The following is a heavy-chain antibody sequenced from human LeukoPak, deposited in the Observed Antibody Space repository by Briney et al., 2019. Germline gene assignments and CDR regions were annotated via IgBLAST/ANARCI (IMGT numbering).Heavy chain of an antibody. D-gene: IGHD6-19*01. V-gene: IGHV4-34*01. CDR1: GGSFSGYY. CDR2: INHSGST. Sequence: SETLSLTCAVYGGSFSGYYWSWIRQPPGKGLEWIGEINHSGSTNYNPSLKSRVTISVDTSKNQFSLKLSSVTAAGTAVYYCARDPSGWYYFDYWGQGTLVTVPS. CDR3: ARDPSGWYYFDY. J-gene: IGHJ4*02.